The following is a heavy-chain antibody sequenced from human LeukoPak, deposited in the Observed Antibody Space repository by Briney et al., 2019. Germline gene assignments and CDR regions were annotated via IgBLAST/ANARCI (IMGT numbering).Heavy chain of an antibody. D-gene: IGHD3-22*01. CDR1: GFTVSSNY. J-gene: IGHJ4*02. Sequence: PGGSLRLSCAASGFTVSSNYMSWVRQAPGKGLEWVSVIYSGGSTYYADSVKGRFTISRDNSKNMLYLQMNSLRAEDTAVYYCARDLNVINRYYDSSGYPTSPYWGQGTLVTVSS. CDR3: ARDLNVINRYYDSSGYPTSPY. CDR2: IYSGGST. V-gene: IGHV3-53*01.